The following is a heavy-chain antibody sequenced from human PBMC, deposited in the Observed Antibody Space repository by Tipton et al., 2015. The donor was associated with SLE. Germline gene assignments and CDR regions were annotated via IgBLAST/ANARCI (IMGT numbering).Heavy chain of an antibody. CDR1: GFTFSSYS. J-gene: IGHJ6*02. D-gene: IGHD3-10*01. CDR3: ARTGEDMVQGVTDGMDV. V-gene: IGHV3-21*03. Sequence: GSLRLSCAASGFTFSSYSMNWVRQAPGKGLEWVSSISSSSSYIYYADSVKGRFTISRDNAKNSLYLQMNSLRAEDTAVYYCARTGEDMVQGVTDGMDVWGQGTTVTVSS. CDR2: ISSSSSYI.